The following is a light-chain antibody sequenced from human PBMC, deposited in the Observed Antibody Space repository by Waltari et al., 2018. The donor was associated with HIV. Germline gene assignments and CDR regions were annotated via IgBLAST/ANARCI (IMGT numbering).Light chain of an antibody. Sequence: DIHMTQSPSTLAASVGDRVTITCRPSQGIGPYLAWYQQKPGKAPKLLIYKSSNLESGVPSRFSGSGSDTEFSLTISSLQPDDFATYYCQQYNSDSRTFGRGTKVEIK. CDR3: QQYNSDSRT. V-gene: IGKV1-5*03. J-gene: IGKJ1*01. CDR1: QGIGPY. CDR2: KSS.